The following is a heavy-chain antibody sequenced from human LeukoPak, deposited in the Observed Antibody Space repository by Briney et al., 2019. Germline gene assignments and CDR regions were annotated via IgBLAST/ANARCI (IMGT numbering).Heavy chain of an antibody. CDR3: AKPSGSGVDY. Sequence: GGSLRLSCAASGFTFSTHDMHWVRQAPGKGLEWVAFIRNDGTYKYYGDSVKGRFTISRDNSKNTLYLQMNSLRREDTAVYYCAKPSGSGVDYWGQGTRVTVSS. CDR1: GFTFSTHD. CDR2: IRNDGTYK. J-gene: IGHJ4*02. V-gene: IGHV3-30*02. D-gene: IGHD1-26*01.